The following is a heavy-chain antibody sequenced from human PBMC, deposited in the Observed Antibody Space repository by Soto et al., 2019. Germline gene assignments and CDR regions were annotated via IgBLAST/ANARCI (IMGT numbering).Heavy chain of an antibody. J-gene: IGHJ5*01. CDR1: DYTFTSYG. CDR3: ARVAVAVTSPPPHGFDS. D-gene: IGHD6-19*01. V-gene: IGHV1-18*01. Sequence: QVQLVQSEAEVKKPGASVKVSCKASDYTFTSYGVTWVRQAPGQGLECMGWVSAYTAKTNYAQKLQGRVTMTTDTSTRTAYMELRSLRSDDTAIYYCARVAVAVTSPPPHGFDSWGQGTLVTVSS. CDR2: VSAYTAKT.